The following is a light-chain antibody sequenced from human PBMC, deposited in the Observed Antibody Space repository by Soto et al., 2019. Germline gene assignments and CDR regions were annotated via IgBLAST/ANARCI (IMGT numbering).Light chain of an antibody. J-gene: IGLJ3*02. CDR1: SSDVGEYDY. CDR3: CSYAGSRV. CDR2: DVS. Sequence: QSALTQPRSVSGSPGQSVTISFTGTSSDVGEYDYVSWYQHHPGKAPKLMIYDVSQRPSGVPDRFSGSKSGSTASLTISGLQAEDEADYYCCSYAGSRVFGGGTKLTVL. V-gene: IGLV2-11*01.